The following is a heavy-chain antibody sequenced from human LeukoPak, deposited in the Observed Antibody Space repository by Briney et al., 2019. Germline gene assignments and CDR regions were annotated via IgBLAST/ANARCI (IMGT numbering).Heavy chain of an antibody. Sequence: GASVKVSCKASVYTFTSYYIHWMRQAPGQGLKWMGIINPSGGSTSYSQKFQGRVTMTTDTSTSTVYMELSSLRSEDTAVYYCARSGYYSFSDYWGQGTLVTVSS. J-gene: IGHJ4*02. CDR2: INPSGGST. D-gene: IGHD3-22*01. CDR1: VYTFTSYY. V-gene: IGHV1-46*01. CDR3: ARSGYYSFSDY.